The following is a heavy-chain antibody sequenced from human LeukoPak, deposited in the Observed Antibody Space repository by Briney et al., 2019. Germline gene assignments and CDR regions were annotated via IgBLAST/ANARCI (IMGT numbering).Heavy chain of an antibody. V-gene: IGHV3-73*01. Sequence: GGSLRLSCAASGFTFSGSAMHWVRQASGKGLEWVGRIRSKANSYATAYAASVKGRFTISRDDSKNTAYLQMNSLKTEDTAVYYCTRHDELTYSSGWYGSYYYYMDVWGKGTTVTISS. CDR3: TRHDELTYSSGWYGSYYYYMDV. J-gene: IGHJ6*03. CDR2: IRSKANSYAT. D-gene: IGHD6-19*01. CDR1: GFTFSGSA.